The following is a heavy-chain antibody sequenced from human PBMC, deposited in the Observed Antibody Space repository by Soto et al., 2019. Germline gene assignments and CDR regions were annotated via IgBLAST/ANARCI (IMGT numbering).Heavy chain of an antibody. V-gene: IGHV5-10-1*01. Sequence: GESLKISCKGSGYSFTTYWISWVRQMPGKGLEWMGRIDPSDSYTNYSPSFQGHVTISADKSISTAYLQWSSLKASDTAMYYCARHRHSGWCYYGMDVWGQGTTVTVSS. CDR1: GYSFTTYW. J-gene: IGHJ6*02. CDR2: IDPSDSYT. CDR3: ARHRHSGWCYYGMDV. D-gene: IGHD6-19*01.